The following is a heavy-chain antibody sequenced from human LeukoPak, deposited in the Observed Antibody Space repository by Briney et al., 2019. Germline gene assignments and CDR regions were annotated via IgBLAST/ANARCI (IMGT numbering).Heavy chain of an antibody. CDR3: ARFLGSYPGEYWFDP. V-gene: IGHV1-69*13. J-gene: IGHJ5*02. CDR2: IIPIFGTA. CDR1: GGTFSSYA. Sequence: ASVKVSCKASGGTFSSYAISWVRQAPGQGLEWMGGIIPIFGTANYAQKFQGRVTITADESTSTAYMELSSLRSEDTAVYYCARFLGSYPGEYWFDPWGQGTLVTVSS. D-gene: IGHD1-26*01.